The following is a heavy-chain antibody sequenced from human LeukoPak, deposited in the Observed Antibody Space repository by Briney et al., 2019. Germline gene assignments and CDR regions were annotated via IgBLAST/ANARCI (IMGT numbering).Heavy chain of an antibody. J-gene: IGHJ6*02. CDR1: GFTFSNAW. CDR2: ISSDGSNK. CDR3: VDRPEYGMDV. D-gene: IGHD2-2*03. V-gene: IGHV3-30*03. Sequence: PGGSLRLSCAASGFTFSNAWMSWVRQAPGKGLEWVAVISSDGSNKYYADSVKGRFTISRDNSKNTLSLQMNSLRAEDTAVYYCVDRPEYGMDVWGQGTTVTVSS.